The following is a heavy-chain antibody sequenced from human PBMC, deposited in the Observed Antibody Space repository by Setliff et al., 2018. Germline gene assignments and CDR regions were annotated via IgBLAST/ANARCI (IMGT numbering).Heavy chain of an antibody. CDR1: GDSVSSNGAA. CDR3: ARDSELGLDALDI. V-gene: IGHV6-1*01. D-gene: IGHD7-27*01. CDR2: TFYRSKWYY. J-gene: IGHJ3*02. Sequence: SQTLSLTCAISGDSVSSNGAAWNWIRQSPSGGLERLGRTFYRSKWYYDYALSVKSRITVNPDTSKNQFSLHLNSVTPEDTAVYYCARDSELGLDALDIWGQGTMVTV.